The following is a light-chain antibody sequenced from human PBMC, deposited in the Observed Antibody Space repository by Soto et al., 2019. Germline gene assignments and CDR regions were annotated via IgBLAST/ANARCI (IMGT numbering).Light chain of an antibody. J-gene: IGKJ1*01. CDR1: QSLVYSDGNAY. V-gene: IGKV2-30*01. CDR2: KAS. Sequence: EVVMTQSPLSLPVTLGQPASISCRSSQSLVYSDGNAYLNWFQQRPGQSPRRLIYKASNRDSGVPDRFSGYRSGTDFTLQINRVEAEDFRVYYCMPGTHWPPTFGRGTRVEIK. CDR3: MPGTHWPPT.